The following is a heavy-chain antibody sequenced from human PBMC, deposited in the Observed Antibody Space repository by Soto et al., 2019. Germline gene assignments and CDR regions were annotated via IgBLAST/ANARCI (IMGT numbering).Heavy chain of an antibody. V-gene: IGHV3-33*01. CDR1: GFTFSSYG. CDR2: IWYDGSNK. CDR3: ARDWDDSSGGYEGNWFDP. Sequence: QVQLVESGGGVVQPGRSLRLSCAASGFTFSSYGMHWVRQAPGKGLEWVAVIWYDGSNKYYADSVKGRFTISRDNSKNTXSLQMNSLRAEDTAVYYCARDWDDSSGGYEGNWFDPWGQGTLVTVSS. D-gene: IGHD6-19*01. J-gene: IGHJ5*02.